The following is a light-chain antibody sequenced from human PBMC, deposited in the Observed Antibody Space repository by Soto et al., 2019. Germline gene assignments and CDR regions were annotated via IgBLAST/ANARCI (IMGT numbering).Light chain of an antibody. Sequence: DIQMTQSPSSLSASVGDRVTITCRASQSITIYLNWYQQKPGKAPKLLIFATSSLRSGVPSRFSGSGSGTDFTLTISSLQPEDLATYYCQQSLTTPLTFGGGTKVDIK. J-gene: IGKJ4*01. CDR2: ATS. CDR3: QQSLTTPLT. V-gene: IGKV1-39*01. CDR1: QSITIY.